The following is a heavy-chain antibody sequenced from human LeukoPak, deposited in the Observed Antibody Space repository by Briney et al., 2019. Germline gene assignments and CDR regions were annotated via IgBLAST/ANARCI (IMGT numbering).Heavy chain of an antibody. Sequence: PTLTNTVTSNTTSRDNGNCTGQPAAKGQEWIGRIYTSGSTNYNPSLKSRVTMSVDTSKNQFSLKLSSVTAADTAVYYCAREVSSIAARFCDYWGQGTLVTVSS. J-gene: IGHJ4*02. D-gene: IGHD6-6*01. CDR1: SNTTSRDN. CDR3: AREVSSIAARFCDY. CDR2: IYTSGST. V-gene: IGHV4-4*07.